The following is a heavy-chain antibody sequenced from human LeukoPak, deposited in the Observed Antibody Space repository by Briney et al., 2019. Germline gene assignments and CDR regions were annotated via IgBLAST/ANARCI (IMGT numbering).Heavy chain of an antibody. CDR3: ARSYDSSGYWISGYFQH. D-gene: IGHD3-22*01. Sequence: GESLKISCKGSGYSFTSYWIGWVRQMPGKGLEWMGIIYPGDSDTRCSPSFQGQVTISADKSISTAYLQWSSLKASDTAMYYCARSYDSSGYWISGYFQHWGQGTLVTVSS. CDR1: GYSFTSYW. CDR2: IYPGDSDT. J-gene: IGHJ1*01. V-gene: IGHV5-51*01.